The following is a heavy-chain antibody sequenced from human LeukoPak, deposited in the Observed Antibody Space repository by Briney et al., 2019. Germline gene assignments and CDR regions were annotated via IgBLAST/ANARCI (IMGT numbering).Heavy chain of an antibody. CDR2: ISAYNGNT. Sequence: ASVKVSCKASGYTFTSYGISWVRQAPGQGLEWMGWISAYNGNTNYAQKLQGRVTMTTDTSTSTAYMELRSLRSDDTAVYYCARDPPDYYDSSGHSGSYWGQGTLVTVSS. D-gene: IGHD3-22*01. CDR3: ARDPPDYYDSSGHSGSY. J-gene: IGHJ4*02. CDR1: GYTFTSYG. V-gene: IGHV1-18*01.